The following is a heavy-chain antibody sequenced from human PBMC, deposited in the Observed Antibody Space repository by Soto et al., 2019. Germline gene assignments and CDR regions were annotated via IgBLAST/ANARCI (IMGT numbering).Heavy chain of an antibody. V-gene: IGHV3-30*18. Sequence: GGSLRLSCAASGFTFSSYGMHWVRQAPGKGLEWVAVISYDGSNKYYADSVKGRFTISRDNSKNTLYLQMNSLRAEDTAVYYCAKDSTGGRYYYYYYMDVWGKGTTVTVSS. CDR1: GFTFSSYG. J-gene: IGHJ6*03. CDR2: ISYDGSNK. D-gene: IGHD3-16*01. CDR3: AKDSTGGRYYYYYYMDV.